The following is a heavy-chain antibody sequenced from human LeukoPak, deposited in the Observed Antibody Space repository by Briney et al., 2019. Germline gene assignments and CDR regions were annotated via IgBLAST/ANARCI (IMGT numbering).Heavy chain of an antibody. CDR2: IYYSGST. Sequence: SETLSLTCTVSGGSISSSSYYWGWIRQPPGKGLEWIGSIYYSGSTYYNPSLKSRVTISVDTSKNQFSLKLSSVTAADTAVYYCASDLSSGYYPSYFDYWGQGTLVTVSS. CDR1: GGSISSSSYY. D-gene: IGHD3-22*01. CDR3: ASDLSSGYYPSYFDY. J-gene: IGHJ4*02. V-gene: IGHV4-39*01.